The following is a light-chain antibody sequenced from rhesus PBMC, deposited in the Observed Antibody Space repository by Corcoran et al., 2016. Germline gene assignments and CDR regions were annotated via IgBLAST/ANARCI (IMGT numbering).Light chain of an antibody. CDR3: TSYAGDRGYV. V-gene: IGLV2-13*02. J-gene: IGLJ1*01. CDR2: EVN. CDR1: SSDIGGYNY. Sequence: QSALTQSPSVSGSPGQSVTISCTGTSSDIGGYNYVSWYQQHPGKAPRIIIYEVNKRPSGVSDRFSGSKSANTASLTISGLQTEDEADYSCTSYAGDRGYVFGTGTRLTVL.